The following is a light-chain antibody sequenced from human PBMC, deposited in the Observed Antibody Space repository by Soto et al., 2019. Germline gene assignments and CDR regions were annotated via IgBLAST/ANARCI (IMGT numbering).Light chain of an antibody. CDR3: QQRHSYPIT. J-gene: IGKJ5*01. CDR2: TAS. Sequence: DIQLTQSPSFLSASVGDRVTVTCRASQDISSYLAWYQQKPGKAPKLLIHTASTLQSGVPSRFSGSGSGAEFTLTISSLQPEDVATYYCQQRHSYPITFGQGTRLEIK. CDR1: QDISSY. V-gene: IGKV1-9*01.